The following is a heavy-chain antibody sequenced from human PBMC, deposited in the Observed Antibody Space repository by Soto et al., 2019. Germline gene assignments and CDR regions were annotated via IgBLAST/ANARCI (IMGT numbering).Heavy chain of an antibody. Sequence: EVQLVESGGGLVQPGRSLRLSCAASGFTFDDYAMHWVRQPPGKGLEWVSSISWNSGAIQYADSVKGRFTVSRDNAKNCLYLQMNSLRAEDTAWYYCAKGTSLLGGQGTLVTVSS. CDR3: AKGTSLL. V-gene: IGHV3-9*01. J-gene: IGHJ4*02. CDR1: GFTFDDYA. CDR2: ISWNSGAI.